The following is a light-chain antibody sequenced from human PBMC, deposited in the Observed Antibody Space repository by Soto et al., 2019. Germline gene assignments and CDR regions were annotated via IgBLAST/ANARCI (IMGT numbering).Light chain of an antibody. J-gene: IGKJ5*01. V-gene: IGKV3-20*01. CDR3: QQYGSSIT. CDR2: GAS. CDR1: QSVSSY. Sequence: EIVLTQSPATLSLSPGERATLSCRASQSVSSYLAWYQQKPGQAPRLLIYGASTRVTGIPARFSGSGSGTEFTLTISRLEPEDFTVYYCQQYGSSITFGQGTRLEIK.